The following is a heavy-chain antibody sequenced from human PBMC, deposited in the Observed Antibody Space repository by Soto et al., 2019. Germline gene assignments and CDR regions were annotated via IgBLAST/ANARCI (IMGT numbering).Heavy chain of an antibody. V-gene: IGHV3-43*01. CDR1: GFTFDDYT. Sequence: EVQLVESGGVVVQPGGSLRLSCAASGFTFDDYTIHWVRQAPGKGLEWVSLISWDGGSTYYADSVKGRFTISRDNSKNSLYLQMNSLRTEDTALYYCAKDRGYGDYVYYFDYWGQGTLVTVSS. CDR3: AKDRGYGDYVYYFDY. J-gene: IGHJ4*02. D-gene: IGHD4-17*01. CDR2: ISWDGGST.